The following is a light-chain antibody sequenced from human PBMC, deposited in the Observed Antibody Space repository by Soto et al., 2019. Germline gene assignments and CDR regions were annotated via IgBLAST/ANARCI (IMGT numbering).Light chain of an antibody. CDR3: SSYTSSSTLV. CDR1: SSDVGGYNY. J-gene: IGLJ2*01. V-gene: IGLV2-14*03. Sequence: QSVLTQPASVSGSPGQSITISSTGTSSDVGGYNYVSWYQQHPGKVPKLMIYDVSNRPSGVSNRFSGSKSGNTASLTISGLQAEDEADYYCSSYTSSSTLVFGGGTKLTVL. CDR2: DVS.